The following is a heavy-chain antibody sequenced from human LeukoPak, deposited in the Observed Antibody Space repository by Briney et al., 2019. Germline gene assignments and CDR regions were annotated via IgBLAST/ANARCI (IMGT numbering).Heavy chain of an antibody. CDR2: IYCSGST. V-gene: IGHV4-31*03. Sequence: SETLSLTCTVSGGSISSGGYYWSWIRQHPGKGLEWIGYIYCSGSTDYNPSLKSRVTISVDTSKNQFSLKLSSVTAADTAVYYCARVVLTTVELRFDYWGQGSQVTVSS. J-gene: IGHJ4*02. CDR1: GGSISSGGYY. D-gene: IGHD4-11*01. CDR3: ARVVLTTVELRFDY.